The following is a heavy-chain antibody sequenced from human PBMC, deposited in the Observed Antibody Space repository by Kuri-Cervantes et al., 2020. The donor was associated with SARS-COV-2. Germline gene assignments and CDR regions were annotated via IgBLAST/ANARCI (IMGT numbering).Heavy chain of an antibody. D-gene: IGHD3-3*01. CDR1: GFTFDDYA. V-gene: IGHV3-9*01. CDR2: ISWNSGTI. Sequence: SLKISCAASGFTFDDYAMQWVRQAPGKGLEWVSGISWNSGTIGYADSVKGRFTISRDNAKNSLYLEMNSLRPDDTAVYYCATGSGYFDYWGQGTLVTVSS. CDR3: ATGSGYFDY. J-gene: IGHJ4*02.